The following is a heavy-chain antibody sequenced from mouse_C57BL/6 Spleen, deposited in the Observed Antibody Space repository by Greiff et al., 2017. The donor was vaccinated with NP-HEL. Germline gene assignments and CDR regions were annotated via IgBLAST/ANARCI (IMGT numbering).Heavy chain of an antibody. D-gene: IGHD2-12*01. CDR2: IDPSDSYT. J-gene: IGHJ1*03. CDR3: ARVDSPKYFDV. Sequence: QVQLQQPGAELVMPGASVKLSCKASGYTFTSYWMHWVKQRPGQGLEWIGEIDPSDSYTTYNQKFKGKSTLTVDKSSSTAYMQLSSLTSEDSAVYYCARVDSPKYFDVWGTGTTVTVSA. V-gene: IGHV1-69*01. CDR1: GYTFTSYW.